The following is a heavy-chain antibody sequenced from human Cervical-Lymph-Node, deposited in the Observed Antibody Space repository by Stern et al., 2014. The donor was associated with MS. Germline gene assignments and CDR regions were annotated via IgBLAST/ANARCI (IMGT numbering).Heavy chain of an antibody. CDR1: GFIFNSYA. D-gene: IGHD5-18*01. Sequence: VQLVESGGGVVQPGRSLRLSCAASGFIFNSYAMLWVRQAPGMVLECVAFISYDGNTHSYADSTKSRFPGSRDDSKNTLYLQMNSLRADDTAVYYCGKGVSLDTDMLDCWGPGTLVTVSS. V-gene: IGHV3-30*04. CDR2: ISYDGNTH. CDR3: GKGVSLDTDMLDC. J-gene: IGHJ4*02.